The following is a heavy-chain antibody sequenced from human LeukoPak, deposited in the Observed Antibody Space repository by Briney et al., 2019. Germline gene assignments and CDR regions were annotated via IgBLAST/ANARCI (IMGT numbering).Heavy chain of an antibody. V-gene: IGHV1-69*13. CDR3: ARYLHNYDFWSGYYLDWFDP. D-gene: IGHD3-3*01. CDR2: IIPIFGTA. CDR1: GGTFGSYA. J-gene: IGHJ5*02. Sequence: GASVKVSCKASGGTFGSYAISWVRQAPGQGLEWMGGIIPIFGTANYAQKFQGRVTITADESTSTAYMELSSLRSEDTAVYYCARYLHNYDFWSGYYLDWFDPWGQGTLVTVSS.